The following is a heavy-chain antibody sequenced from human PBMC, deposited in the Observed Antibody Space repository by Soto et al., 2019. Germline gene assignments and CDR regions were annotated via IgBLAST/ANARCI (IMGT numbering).Heavy chain of an antibody. Sequence: GGSLRLSCAASGFAFSPYWMNWVRQAPGKGLEWVANINQDGSERHYVDSAEGRFTVSRDNANNLVYLQLNSLRVEDTAVYYNDGRDYQYYFDYWGQGTLVTVSS. V-gene: IGHV3-7*01. CDR2: INQDGSER. CDR3: DGRDYQYYFDY. CDR1: GFAFSPYW. D-gene: IGHD2-21*01. J-gene: IGHJ4*01.